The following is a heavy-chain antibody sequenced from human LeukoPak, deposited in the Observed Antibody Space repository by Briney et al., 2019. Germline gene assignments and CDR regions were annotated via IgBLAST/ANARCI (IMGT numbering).Heavy chain of an antibody. CDR3: ARFGYVAAVDL. J-gene: IGHJ4*02. Sequence: GGSLRLSCAASGFSVSAYWMTWVRQAPGTGLEWVANINPAGTETYYVDPVKGRFTISRDNAKNLLYLQMNSLRAEDTAVYYCARFGYVAAVDLWGQGTLVTVSS. CDR1: GFSVSAYW. CDR2: INPAGTET. V-gene: IGHV3-7*01. D-gene: IGHD2-15*01.